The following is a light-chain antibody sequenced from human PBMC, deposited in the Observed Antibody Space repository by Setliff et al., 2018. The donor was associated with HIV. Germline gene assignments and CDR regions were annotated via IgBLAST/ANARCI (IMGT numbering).Light chain of an antibody. CDR1: GTDIGNYNL. Sequence: QSALTQPASVSESPGQSITISCTGSGTDIGNYNLVSWYQQHPGKAPKLLISEVTKRPSGVSNRFSGSKSGNTASLTISGLRAEDEADYYCCSYAGSSTLGIFGSGTKVTVL. CDR2: EVT. J-gene: IGLJ1*01. V-gene: IGLV2-23*02. CDR3: CSYAGSSTLGI.